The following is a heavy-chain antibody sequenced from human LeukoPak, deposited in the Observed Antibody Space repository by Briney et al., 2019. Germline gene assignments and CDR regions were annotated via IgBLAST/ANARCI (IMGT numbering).Heavy chain of an antibody. J-gene: IGHJ4*02. D-gene: IGHD3-22*01. CDR1: GGSISSYY. CDR2: IYYSGST. Sequence: SETLSLTCTVSGGSISSYYWSWIRQPPGKGLEWIGYIYYSGSTNYNPSLKGRVTISVDTSKNQFSLKLSSVTAADTAVYYCARAGDSSGYYLAWGQGTLVTVSS. V-gene: IGHV4-59*01. CDR3: ARAGDSSGYYLA.